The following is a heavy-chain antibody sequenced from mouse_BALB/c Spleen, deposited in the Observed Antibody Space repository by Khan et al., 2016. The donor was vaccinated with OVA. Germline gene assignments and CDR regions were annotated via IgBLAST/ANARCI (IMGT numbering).Heavy chain of an antibody. CDR2: INTYTGEP. Sequence: QIQLVQSGPELKKPGETVKISCKASGYTFTIYGMNWVRQAPGKGLKWMGWINTYTGEPTYADDFKGRFAFSLVTSASTAFLQNNNLKDEDAATYISRRVEYNGTMDCWSKGTSVTNSS. CDR1: GYTFTIYG. D-gene: IGHD6-1*01. CDR3: RRVEYNGTMDC. V-gene: IGHV9-3-1*01. J-gene: IGHJ4*01.